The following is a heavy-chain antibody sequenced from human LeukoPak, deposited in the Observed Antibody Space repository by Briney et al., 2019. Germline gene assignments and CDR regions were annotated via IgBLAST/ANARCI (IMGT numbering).Heavy chain of an antibody. CDR3: ARGVNYFDSSGYYPTSPYYFGY. CDR2: IIPILGIA. D-gene: IGHD3-22*01. V-gene: IGHV1-69*04. J-gene: IGHJ4*02. CDR1: GGTFSSYA. Sequence: SVTVSCKASGGTFSSYAISWVRQAPGQGLEWMGRIIPILGIANYAQKFQGRVTITADKSTSTAYMELSSLRSEDAAVYYCARGVNYFDSSGYYPTSPYYFGYWGQGTLVTVSS.